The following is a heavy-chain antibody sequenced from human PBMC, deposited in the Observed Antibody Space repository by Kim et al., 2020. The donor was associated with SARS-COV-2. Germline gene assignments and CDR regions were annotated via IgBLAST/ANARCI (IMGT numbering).Heavy chain of an antibody. V-gene: IGHV5-51*01. J-gene: IGHJ6*03. Sequence: GESLKISCKGSGYSFSNYWIGWVRQMPGKGLEYMAIIYPGNYETIYSPSSQGQVTISADKSISTASLQWSSLKASDTAIYYCARLQSGSSTHSYYYYMDVWGKGTTVTVSS. CDR3: ARLQSGSSTHSYYYYMDV. D-gene: IGHD3-10*01. CDR1: GYSFSNYW. CDR2: IYPGNYET.